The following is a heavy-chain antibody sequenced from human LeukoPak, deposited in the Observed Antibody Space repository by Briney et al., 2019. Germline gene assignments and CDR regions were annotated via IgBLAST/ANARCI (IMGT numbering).Heavy chain of an antibody. CDR1: GYTFTIYG. V-gene: IGHV1-18*01. J-gene: IGHJ4*02. D-gene: IGHD3-22*01. CDR3: AREPKNRGYDSSGYAVLFDY. Sequence: ASVKVSCKASGYTFTIYGINWVRQAPGQGLEWMGWISAYNGNTNYAQKLQGRVTMTTDTSTSTAYMELRSLRSDDTAVFYWAREPKNRGYDSSGYAVLFDYWGQGTLVTVSS. CDR2: ISAYNGNT.